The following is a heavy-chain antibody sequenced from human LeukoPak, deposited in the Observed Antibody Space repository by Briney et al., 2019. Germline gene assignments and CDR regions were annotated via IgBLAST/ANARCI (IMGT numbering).Heavy chain of an antibody. Sequence: SETLSLTCAVYGGSFSGDYWSWIRQAPGKGLEWIGEINHSGSTNYDPSLKSRVTMSLDTSKKQVSLKLNSVTAADTAVYYCARGPTAVRGVIRFYYYMDVWGKGTAVTVSS. V-gene: IGHV4-34*01. J-gene: IGHJ6*03. D-gene: IGHD3-10*01. CDR1: GGSFSGDY. CDR3: ARGPTAVRGVIRFYYYMDV. CDR2: INHSGST.